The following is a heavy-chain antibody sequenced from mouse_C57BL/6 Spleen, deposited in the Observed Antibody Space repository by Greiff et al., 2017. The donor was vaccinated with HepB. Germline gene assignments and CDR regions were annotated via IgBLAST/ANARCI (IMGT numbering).Heavy chain of an antibody. CDR3: ARKGTRAMDY. CDR1: GYTFTDYY. D-gene: IGHD3-3*01. J-gene: IGHJ4*01. CDR2: INPYNGGT. Sequence: EVQLQQSGPVLVKPGASVKMSCKASGYTFTDYYMNWVKQSHGKSLEWIGVINPYNGGTSYNQKFKGKATLTVDKSSSTAYMELNSLTSEDSAVYYCARKGTRAMDYWGQGTSVTVSS. V-gene: IGHV1-19*01.